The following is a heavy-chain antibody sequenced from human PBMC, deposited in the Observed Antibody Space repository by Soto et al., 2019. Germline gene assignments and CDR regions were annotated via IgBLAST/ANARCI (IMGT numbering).Heavy chain of an antibody. Sequence: GGSLRLSCAATGFTFDDYAMHWVRQAPGKGLEWVSGISWNSGSIGYADSVKGRFTISRDNAKNSLYLQMNSLRAEDTALYYCAKDMYLGYWGQGTLVTVAS. CDR3: AKDMYLGY. CDR2: ISWNSGSI. V-gene: IGHV3-9*01. J-gene: IGHJ4*02. CDR1: GFTFDDYA.